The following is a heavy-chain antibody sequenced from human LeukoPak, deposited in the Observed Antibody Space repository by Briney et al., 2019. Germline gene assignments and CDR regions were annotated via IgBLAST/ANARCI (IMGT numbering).Heavy chain of an antibody. V-gene: IGHV1-2*02. J-gene: IGHJ6*02. Sequence: ASVKVSCKASGYTFTGYYMHWVRQAPGQGLEWMGWINPNSGGTNYAQKFQGRVTMTRDTSISTAYMELSRLRSDDTAVYYCARSSGPYYYGMDVWGQGTTVTVSS. CDR2: INPNSGGT. CDR1: GYTFTGYY. D-gene: IGHD3-22*01. CDR3: ARSSGPYYYGMDV.